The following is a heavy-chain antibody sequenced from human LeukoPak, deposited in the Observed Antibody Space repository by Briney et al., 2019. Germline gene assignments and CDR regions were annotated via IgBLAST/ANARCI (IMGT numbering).Heavy chain of an antibody. V-gene: IGHV4-34*01. D-gene: IGHD6-13*01. CDR2: INHSESS. Sequence: SETLSLTCAVYGGSFSGYYWSWLRQPPAKGLEGIGEINHSESSNYNLSLMSRVTISVDTFKNQFSLKPSSVTAADTAVYYSARRGIRYSSSWPYNWFDPWGQGTLVTVSS. J-gene: IGHJ5*02. CDR1: GGSFSGYY. CDR3: ARRGIRYSSSWPYNWFDP.